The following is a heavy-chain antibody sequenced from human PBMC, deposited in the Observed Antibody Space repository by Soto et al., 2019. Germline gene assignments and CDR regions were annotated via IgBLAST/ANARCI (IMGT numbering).Heavy chain of an antibody. CDR2: INYSGST. V-gene: IGHV4-31*03. Sequence: TLSLTCIVSGGSISSGGYYWSWIRQHPGKGLEWIGYINYSGSTNYNPSLKSRVTISADTSKNQFSMMLSSVTAADTALYYCVRLSYDNTGSGYFDDRGQGTPVTV. CDR1: GGSISSGGYY. CDR3: VRLSYDNTGSGYFDD. D-gene: IGHD3-22*01. J-gene: IGHJ4*02.